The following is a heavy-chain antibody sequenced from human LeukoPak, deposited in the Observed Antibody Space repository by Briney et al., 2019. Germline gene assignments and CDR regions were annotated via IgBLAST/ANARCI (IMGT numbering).Heavy chain of an antibody. V-gene: IGHV3-11*01. Sequence: GGSLRLSCAASGFTFSDYYMSWIRQAPGKGLEWVSYISSSGSTIYYADSVKGRFTISRDNAKNSLYLQMNSLRAEDTAVYYCARGGRSSITMIVVAIYFDYWGQGTLVTVSS. CDR2: ISSSGSTI. D-gene: IGHD3-22*01. J-gene: IGHJ4*02. CDR3: ARGGRSSITMIVVAIYFDY. CDR1: GFTFSDYY.